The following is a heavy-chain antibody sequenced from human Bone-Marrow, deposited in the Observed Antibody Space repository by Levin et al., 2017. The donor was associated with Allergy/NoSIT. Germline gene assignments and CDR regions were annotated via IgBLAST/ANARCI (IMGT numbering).Heavy chain of an antibody. D-gene: IGHD3-9*01. CDR1: GFPFADYA. J-gene: IGHJ4*02. Sequence: LSGLSLLLSFSSSGFPFADYAMHWVRQAPGKGLEWVSGISWNSGSIGYADSVKGRFTISRDNAKNSLYLQMNSLRAEDTALYYCAKGEHYDILSGGEDYWGQGTLVTVSS. CDR3: AKGEHYDILSGGEDY. CDR2: ISWNSGSI. V-gene: IGHV3-9*01.